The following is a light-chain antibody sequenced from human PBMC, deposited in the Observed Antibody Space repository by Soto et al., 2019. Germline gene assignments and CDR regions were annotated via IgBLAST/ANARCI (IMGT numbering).Light chain of an antibody. Sequence: DIVLTQSPATLSLSPGERVTLPCRASQSVSSYLAWYQQKPGQAPRLLIYDASNRAPGIPARFSGSGSGTDFTLTISSLEPEDFAVYYCQQRKSRLTFGGGTKVEIK. J-gene: IGKJ4*01. CDR2: DAS. CDR3: QQRKSRLT. V-gene: IGKV3-11*01. CDR1: QSVSSY.